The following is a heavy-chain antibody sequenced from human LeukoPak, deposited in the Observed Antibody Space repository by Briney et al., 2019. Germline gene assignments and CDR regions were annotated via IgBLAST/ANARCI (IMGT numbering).Heavy chain of an antibody. CDR3: AKEGSDWNVDY. V-gene: IGHV3-23*01. D-gene: IGHD1-1*01. J-gene: IGHJ4*02. CDR2: IGGDGSRK. CDR1: GFTFSTYA. Sequence: GGSLRLSCAASGFTFSTYAMSWVRQAPGKGLEWVSTIGGDGSRKYYGESVKGRFSISRDESKNTLYLQMSSLRAEDTAVYYCAKEGSDWNVDYWGQGTLVTVSS.